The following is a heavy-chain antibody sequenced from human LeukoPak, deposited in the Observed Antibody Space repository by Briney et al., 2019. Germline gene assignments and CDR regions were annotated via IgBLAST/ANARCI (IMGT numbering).Heavy chain of an antibody. J-gene: IGHJ4*02. CDR2: IKEDGSKK. V-gene: IGHV3-7*03. CDR3: ARKTGDC. CDR1: GFSFSSYW. Sequence: PGGSLRLSCAASGFSFSSYWMNWVRRAPGKGLEWLANIKEDGSKKYYVDSVKGRFTISRDNAKNSLYLQMDSLRAEDTAVYYCARKTGDCWGQGTLVTVSS. D-gene: IGHD1-14*01.